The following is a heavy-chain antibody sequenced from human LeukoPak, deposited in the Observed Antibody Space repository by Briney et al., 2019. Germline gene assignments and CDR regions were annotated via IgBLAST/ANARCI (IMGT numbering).Heavy chain of an antibody. Sequence: SQTLSLTCTVSGGSISSGSYYWSWIRQPAGKGLEWIGRIYTSGSTNYNPSLKSRVTISVDTSKNQFSLKLSSVTAADTAVYYCARSREDRSGSYYKSSSVFDYWGQGTLVTVSS. D-gene: IGHD3-10*01. CDR2: IYTSGST. CDR3: ARSREDRSGSYYKSSSVFDY. J-gene: IGHJ4*02. CDR1: GGSISSGSYY. V-gene: IGHV4-61*02.